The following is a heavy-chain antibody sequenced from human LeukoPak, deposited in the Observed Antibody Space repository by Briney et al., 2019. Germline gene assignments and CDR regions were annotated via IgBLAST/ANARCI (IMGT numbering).Heavy chain of an antibody. CDR2: ISYTGNT. CDR3: ARVGRGDHTWGSYSFDY. Sequence: SETLSLSCTVSGDSISSYYGSWVRHPPGKGLEWIAYISYTGNTNYNPSIKSRVAISLDTSKNQFSLNLNSVTAADAAIYYCARVGRGDHTWGSYSFDYWGQGTLVTASS. D-gene: IGHD3-16*01. J-gene: IGHJ4*02. V-gene: IGHV4-59*01. CDR1: GDSISSYY.